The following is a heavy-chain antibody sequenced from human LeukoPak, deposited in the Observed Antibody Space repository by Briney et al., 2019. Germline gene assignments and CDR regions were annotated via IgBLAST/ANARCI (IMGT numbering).Heavy chain of an antibody. CDR3: AREVWSGYTYYYYYYMDV. Sequence: GGSPRLSCAASGFTFSSYWMSWVRQAPGKGLEWVANIKQDGSEKYYVDSVKGRFTISRDNAKNSLYLQMNSLRAEDTAVYYCAREVWSGYTYYYYYYMDVWGKGTTVTVSS. D-gene: IGHD3-3*01. CDR2: IKQDGSEK. J-gene: IGHJ6*03. V-gene: IGHV3-7*01. CDR1: GFTFSSYW.